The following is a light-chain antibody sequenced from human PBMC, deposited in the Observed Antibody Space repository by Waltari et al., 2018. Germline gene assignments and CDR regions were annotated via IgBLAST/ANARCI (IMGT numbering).Light chain of an antibody. J-gene: IGKJ1*01. V-gene: IGKV3-15*01. CDR1: QSVRSN. Sequence: EIVMTQSPATLSVSPGERATLSCRASQSVRSNLAWYQQKPGQAPRPLIYDASTGAAVIPARFSGSGSGTEFTLTISSLQSEDFAVYYCQHYHNWPRTFGQGTKVE. CDR3: QHYHNWPRT. CDR2: DAS.